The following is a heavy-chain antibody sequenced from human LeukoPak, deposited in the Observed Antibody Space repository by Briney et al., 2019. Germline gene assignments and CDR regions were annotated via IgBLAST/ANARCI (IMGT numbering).Heavy chain of an antibody. CDR2: INHSGST. CDR1: GGSFSGYY. CDR3: VRDKTFEVVNFFDS. J-gene: IGHJ4*02. Sequence: SETLSLTCAVYGGSFSGYYWSWIRQPPGKGLEWIGEINHSGSTNYNPSLKSRVTISVDTSKNQFSLNLSSVTAADTAVYYCVRDKTFEVVNFFDSWGQGTLVTVSS. V-gene: IGHV4-34*01. D-gene: IGHD3-3*01.